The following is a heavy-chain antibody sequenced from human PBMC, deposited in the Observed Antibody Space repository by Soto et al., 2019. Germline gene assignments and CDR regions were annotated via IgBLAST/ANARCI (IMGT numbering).Heavy chain of an antibody. CDR2: ISYDGSNK. CDR3: AKAGRVAARPGYYFDY. D-gene: IGHD6-6*01. J-gene: IGHJ4*02. CDR1: GFTFSSYG. Sequence: PGGSLRLSCAASGFTFSSYGMHWVRQAPGKGLEWVAVISYDGSNKYYADSVKGRFTISRDNSKNTLYLQMNSLRAEDTAVYYCAKAGRVAARPGYYFDYWGQGTLVTV. V-gene: IGHV3-30*18.